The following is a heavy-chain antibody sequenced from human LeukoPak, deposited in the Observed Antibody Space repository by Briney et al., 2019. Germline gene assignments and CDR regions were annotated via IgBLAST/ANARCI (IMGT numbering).Heavy chain of an antibody. J-gene: IGHJ4*02. V-gene: IGHV3-21*01. CDR3: ARVHSTSDRWGLPDY. CDR1: GFSFSSYS. CDR2: ISSSSSYM. Sequence: GGSLRLSCAASGFSFSSYSMNWVRQAPGKGLEWVSSISSSSSYMYYADSVKGRFTISTDNAKKSLYLQMNSLRAEETAVYYCARVHSTSDRWGLPDYWGQGTLVTVSS. D-gene: IGHD1-26*01.